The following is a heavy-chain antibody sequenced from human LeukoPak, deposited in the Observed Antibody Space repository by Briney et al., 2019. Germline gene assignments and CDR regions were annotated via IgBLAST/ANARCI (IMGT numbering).Heavy chain of an antibody. V-gene: IGHV4-4*07. Sequence: SETLSLTCTVSGGSISSYYWSWIRQPAGKGLEWIGRIYTSGSTNYNPSLKSRVTMSVDRSKNQFSLKLSSVTAADTALYYCARGISYGSPGRDAFDIWGQGTMVTVSP. D-gene: IGHD5-18*01. CDR3: ARGISYGSPGRDAFDI. CDR1: GGSISSYY. CDR2: IYTSGST. J-gene: IGHJ3*02.